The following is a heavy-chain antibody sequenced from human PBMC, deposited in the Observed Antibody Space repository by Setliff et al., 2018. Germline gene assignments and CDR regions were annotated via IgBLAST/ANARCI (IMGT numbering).Heavy chain of an antibody. Sequence: GGSLRLSCAASGVTVSDAWMGWVRQTSGKGLDWVGRIKSKTDGGTTDYAAPVKGRFTISRDDSKNTLYLQMNSLKTEDTAVYYCVKLVPQAISSDPWGQGTLVTVS. V-gene: IGHV3-15*01. J-gene: IGHJ5*02. CDR1: GVTVSDAW. CDR2: IKSKTDGGTT. D-gene: IGHD3-10*01. CDR3: VKLVPQAISSDP.